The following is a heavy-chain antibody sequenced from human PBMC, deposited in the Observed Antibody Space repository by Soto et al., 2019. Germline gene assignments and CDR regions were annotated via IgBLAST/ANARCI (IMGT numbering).Heavy chain of an antibody. J-gene: IGHJ6*02. CDR1: GFTFSSYG. Sequence: QVQLVESGGGVVQPGRSLRLSCSASGFTFSSYGMHWVRQAPGKGLEWVAVISYDGSNKYYADSVKGRFTISRDNSKNTLYLQMNRLRAAETTVYYCAKDLGMYYDFRSGYYLYYGMDVWGQGTTVTVSS. CDR3: AKDLGMYYDFRSGYYLYYGMDV. CDR2: ISYDGSNK. D-gene: IGHD3-3*01. V-gene: IGHV3-30*18.